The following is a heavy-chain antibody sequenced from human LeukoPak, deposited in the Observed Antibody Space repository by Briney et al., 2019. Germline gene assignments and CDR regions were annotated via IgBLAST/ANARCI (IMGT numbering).Heavy chain of an antibody. V-gene: IGHV4-59*01. Sequence: PSETLSLTCTVSGGSHSSYYWSWIRQPAGKGLEWIGYIYYSGSTNYNPSLKSRVTISVDTSKNQFSLKLSSVTAADTAVYYCARGLSPGYYFDYWGQGTLVTVSS. CDR3: ARGLSPGYYFDY. D-gene: IGHD3-16*01. CDR2: IYYSGST. CDR1: GGSHSSYY. J-gene: IGHJ4*02.